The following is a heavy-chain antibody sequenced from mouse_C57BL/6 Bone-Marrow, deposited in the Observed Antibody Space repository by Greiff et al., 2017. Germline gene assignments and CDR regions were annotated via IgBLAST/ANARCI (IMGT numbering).Heavy chain of an antibody. CDR2: IDPSDSYT. CDR1: GYTFTSYW. J-gene: IGHJ3*01. Sequence: QVQLQQPGAELVRPGTSVKLSCKASGYTFTSYWMHWVKQRPGQGLEWIGVIDPSDSYTNYNQKFKGKATLTVDTSSSTAYMQLSSLRSEDSAVYYCARPSFENGGQGTLVTVSA. V-gene: IGHV1-59*01. CDR3: ARPSFEN.